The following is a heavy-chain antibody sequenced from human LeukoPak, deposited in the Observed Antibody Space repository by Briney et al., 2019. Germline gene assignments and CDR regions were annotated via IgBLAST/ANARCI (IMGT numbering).Heavy chain of an antibody. J-gene: IGHJ4*02. CDR2: IYYSGST. CDR3: ARTYSSSVPFDY. D-gene: IGHD6-6*01. V-gene: IGHV4-59*01. Sequence: PSETLSLTXTVSGGSICSYYWSWIRQAPGKGLEWLGYIYYSGSTNYNPSLKSRVTISVDTSKNQFSLKLSSVTAADTAVYYCARTYSSSVPFDYWGQGTLATVSS. CDR1: GGSICSYY.